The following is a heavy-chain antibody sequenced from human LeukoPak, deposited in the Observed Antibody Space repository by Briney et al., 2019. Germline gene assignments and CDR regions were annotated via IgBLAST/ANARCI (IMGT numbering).Heavy chain of an antibody. CDR2: IYRIGNT. V-gene: IGHV4-4*08. Sequence: PSETLSCNGTVSGDSISADYWSWIRQPPGKELEWIGYIYRIGNTDYNPSLKSRVTISLDTSKSQLSLNLTSVTAADTAVYYCAGRGQRYFRDWGQGTLVTVSS. CDR3: AGRGQRYFRD. J-gene: IGHJ1*01. CDR1: GDSISADY.